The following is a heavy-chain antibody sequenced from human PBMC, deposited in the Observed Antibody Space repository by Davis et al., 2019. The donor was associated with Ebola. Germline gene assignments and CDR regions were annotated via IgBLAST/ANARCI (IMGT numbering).Heavy chain of an antibody. D-gene: IGHD2-2*01. J-gene: IGHJ6*02. CDR3: AIVEVVPAAMEYGMDV. Sequence: AASVKVSCKASGYTFTGYYMHWVRQAPGQRLEWMGWINAGNGNTKYSQKFQGRVTITRDTSASTAYMELSSLRSEDTAVYYCAIVEVVPAAMEYGMDVWGQGTTVTVSS. CDR1: GYTFTGYY. CDR2: INAGNGNT. V-gene: IGHV1-3*01.